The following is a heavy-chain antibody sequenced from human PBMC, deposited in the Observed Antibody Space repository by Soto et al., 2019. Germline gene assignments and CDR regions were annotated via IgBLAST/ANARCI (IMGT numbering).Heavy chain of an antibody. Sequence: GGSLRLSCAASGFTFSNAWMSWVRQAPGKGLEWVGRIKSKTDGGTTDYAAPVKGRFTISRDDSKNTLYLQMNSLKTEDTAVYYCTTEGLWSVGYYFDYWGQGTLVTVSS. CDR2: IKSKTDGGTT. J-gene: IGHJ4*02. D-gene: IGHD3-3*01. CDR1: GFTFSNAW. V-gene: IGHV3-15*01. CDR3: TTEGLWSVGYYFDY.